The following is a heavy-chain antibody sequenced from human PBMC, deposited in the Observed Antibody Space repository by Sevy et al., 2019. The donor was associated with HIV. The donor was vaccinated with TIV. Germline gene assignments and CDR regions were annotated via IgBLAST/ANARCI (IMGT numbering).Heavy chain of an antibody. CDR3: ARPTPRIAPSSAAFFDY. Sequence: GGSLRLTCAASGFTFSSFAMSWVRRIPGKGLEWVSTLNGRGGSANYADSVKGRFTLSRDNSNNTVFLQMNRLRDEDTAVYYCARPTPRIAPSSAAFFDYWGQGTLVTVSS. CDR2: LNGRGGSA. V-gene: IGHV3-23*01. CDR1: GFTFSSFA. J-gene: IGHJ4*02. D-gene: IGHD1-26*01.